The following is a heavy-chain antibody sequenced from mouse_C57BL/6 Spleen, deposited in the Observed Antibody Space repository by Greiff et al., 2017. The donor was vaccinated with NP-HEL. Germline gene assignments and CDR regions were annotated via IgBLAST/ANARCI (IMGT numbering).Heavy chain of an antibody. V-gene: IGHV1-50*01. J-gene: IGHJ4*01. Sequence: VQLQQPGAELVKPGASVKLSCKASGYTFTSYWMQWVKQRPGQGLEWIGEIDPSDSYTNYNQKFKGKATLTVDTSSSTAYMQLSSLTSEDSAVYYCARYGSSSYYYAMDYWGQGTSVTVSS. D-gene: IGHD1-1*01. CDR3: ARYGSSSYYYAMDY. CDR1: GYTFTSYW. CDR2: IDPSDSYT.